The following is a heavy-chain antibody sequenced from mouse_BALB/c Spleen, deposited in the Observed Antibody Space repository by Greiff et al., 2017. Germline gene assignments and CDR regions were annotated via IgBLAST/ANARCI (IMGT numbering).Heavy chain of an antibody. V-gene: IGHV5-6-2*01. CDR2: INSNGGST. J-gene: IGHJ3*01. CDR1: GFTFSSYY. D-gene: IGHD6-1*01. CDR3: ARRSQPGFAY. Sequence: DVQLVESGGGLVKLGGSLKLSCAASGFTFSSYYMSWVRQTPEKRLELVAAINSNGGSTYYPDTVKGRFTISRDNAKNTLYLQMSSLKSEDTALYYCARRSQPGFAYWGQGTLVTVSA.